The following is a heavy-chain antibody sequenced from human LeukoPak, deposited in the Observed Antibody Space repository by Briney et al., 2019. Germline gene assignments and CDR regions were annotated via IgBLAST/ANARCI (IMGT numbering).Heavy chain of an antibody. J-gene: IGHJ4*02. CDR2: MNPYSGDR. V-gene: IGHV1-8*03. D-gene: IGHD4-17*01. Sequence: ASVKVSCETSGYTFTTYHINWVRQATGQGLEWLEWMNPYSGDRGYAQKFQGRLSITSDTSISTAYMELSSLRSDDTAVYFCARTTSLTASGYDYWGQGTLVTVSS. CDR1: GYTFTTYH. CDR3: ARTTSLTASGYDY.